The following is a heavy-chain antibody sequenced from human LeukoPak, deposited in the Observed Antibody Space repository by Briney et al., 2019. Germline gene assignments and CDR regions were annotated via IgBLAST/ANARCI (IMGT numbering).Heavy chain of an antibody. Sequence: SETLSHTCAVYGGSFSGYYWSWIRQPPGKGLEWIGEINHSGSTNYNPSLKSRVTISVDTSKNQFSLKLSSVTAADTAVYYCARGLWFGELLLWGQGTLVTVSS. V-gene: IGHV4-34*01. D-gene: IGHD3-10*01. CDR3: ARGLWFGELLL. CDR1: GGSFSGYY. J-gene: IGHJ4*02. CDR2: INHSGST.